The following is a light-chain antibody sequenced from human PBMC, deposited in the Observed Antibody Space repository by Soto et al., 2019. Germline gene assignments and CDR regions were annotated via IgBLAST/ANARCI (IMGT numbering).Light chain of an antibody. Sequence: EFVLTQSPGTLSLSPGERATLSCRASQTVRNNYLAWYQQKPGQAPRLLIYDASTRATDNQDRFSGGGSGTDFTLAISRLVPEDFAVYYCQEFSSYPLTFGGGTKVEI. J-gene: IGKJ4*01. CDR3: QEFSSYPLT. V-gene: IGKV3-20*01. CDR1: QTVRNNY. CDR2: DAS.